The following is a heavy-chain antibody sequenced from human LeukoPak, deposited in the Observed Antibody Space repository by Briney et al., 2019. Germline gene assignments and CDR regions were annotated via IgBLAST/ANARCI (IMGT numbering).Heavy chain of an antibody. CDR2: IYYSGAT. Sequence: PSETLSLTCTVSGGSISSYYWSWIRQPPGKGLEWIAYIYYSGATRYNPSLKSRVSLSVDTSKNQFSLKLSSVTAADTAVYYCARHDYASPLIYFDSWGQGTLVTVSS. V-gene: IGHV4-59*08. D-gene: IGHD4-17*01. J-gene: IGHJ4*02. CDR1: GGSISSYY. CDR3: ARHDYASPLIYFDS.